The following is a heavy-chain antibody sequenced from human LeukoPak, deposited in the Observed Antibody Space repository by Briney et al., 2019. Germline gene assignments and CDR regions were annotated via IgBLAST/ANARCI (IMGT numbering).Heavy chain of an antibody. Sequence: PSETLSLTCTVSGGSISSYYWSWVRQPPGKGLEWIGYIYYSGSTNYNPSLKSRVTISVDTSKNQFSLKLSSVTAADTAVYYCARSFWGSSSYFDYWGQGTLVTVSS. J-gene: IGHJ4*02. D-gene: IGHD6-6*01. CDR1: GGSISSYY. CDR2: IYYSGST. CDR3: ARSFWGSSSYFDY. V-gene: IGHV4-59*01.